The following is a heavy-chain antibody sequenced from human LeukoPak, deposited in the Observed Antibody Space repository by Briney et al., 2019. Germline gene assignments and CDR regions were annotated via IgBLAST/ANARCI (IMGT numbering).Heavy chain of an antibody. J-gene: IGHJ4*02. Sequence: GGSLRLSCSASGFSFSNYGMYCVRRAPGKGLEFVSAISSDGDNTFYADSVKGRFTISRDNSKNTLYLQTSSLRGEDTAVYYCVRVNDYGDRNLYYFGYWGQGTLVTVSS. D-gene: IGHD4-17*01. CDR3: VRVNDYGDRNLYYFGY. CDR2: ISSDGDNT. V-gene: IGHV3-64D*06. CDR1: GFSFSNYG.